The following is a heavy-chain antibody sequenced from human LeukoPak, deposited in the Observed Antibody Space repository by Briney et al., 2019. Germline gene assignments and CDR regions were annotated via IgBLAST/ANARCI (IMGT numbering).Heavy chain of an antibody. Sequence: SETLSLTCAVSGGSISSSNWWSRVRQSPGKGLEWIGEIYHSGSTNYNPSLKSRVTISLDKPKKQFSLQLSSVTAAATAVYYWSRDKAPPFSSNRYYYGMDVWGKGTTVTVSS. D-gene: IGHD2-2*01. CDR2: IYHSGST. J-gene: IGHJ6*04. V-gene: IGHV4-4*02. CDR3: SRDKAPPFSSNRYYYGMDV. CDR1: GGSISSSNW.